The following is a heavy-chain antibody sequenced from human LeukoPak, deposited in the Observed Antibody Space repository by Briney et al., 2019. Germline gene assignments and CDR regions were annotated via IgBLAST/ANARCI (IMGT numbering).Heavy chain of an antibody. D-gene: IGHD1-7*01. V-gene: IGHV3-7*01. Sequence: PGGSLRLSCEASGFTFSTYWMSWVRQAPGKGLEWVANIRQDGSEKFYVDSVKDRFTISRDNAKNSLDLQMDSLRAEDTAIYYCARDDNWNFKFDYWGQGALVIVSS. CDR3: ARDDNWNFKFDY. CDR1: GFTFSTYW. CDR2: IRQDGSEK. J-gene: IGHJ4*02.